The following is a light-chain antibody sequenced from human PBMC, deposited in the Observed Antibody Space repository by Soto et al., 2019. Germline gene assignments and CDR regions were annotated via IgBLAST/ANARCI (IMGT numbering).Light chain of an antibody. Sequence: EIVLTQSPGTLSLSPGERATLSCRASPSVSSNYLAWYQQKLGQAPRLLIYGASSRATGIPDRFSGIGSGTDSTLTISRLEPEDFTVYDCQQYGSPLTFGGGTKVDIK. CDR3: QQYGSPLT. CDR1: PSVSSNY. J-gene: IGKJ4*01. V-gene: IGKV3-20*01. CDR2: GAS.